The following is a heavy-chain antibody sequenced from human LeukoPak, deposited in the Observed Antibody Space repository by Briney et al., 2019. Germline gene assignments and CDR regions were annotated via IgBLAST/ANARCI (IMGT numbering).Heavy chain of an antibody. J-gene: IGHJ5*02. CDR2: NYYSGST. Sequence: PSETLSLTCSVSGGSISSHYLIWIRQPPGKGREWMGYNYYSGSTNYNPSLKSRVTIAVDTSKNQFSLKLSSVTAADTAVYYCARAARIVGAPGNWFDPWGQGTLVTVSS. V-gene: IGHV4-59*11. CDR3: ARAARIVGAPGNWFDP. CDR1: GGSISSHY. D-gene: IGHD1-26*01.